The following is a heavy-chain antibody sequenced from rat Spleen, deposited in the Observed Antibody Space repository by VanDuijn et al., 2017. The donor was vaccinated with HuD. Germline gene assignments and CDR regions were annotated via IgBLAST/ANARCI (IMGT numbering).Heavy chain of an antibody. CDR3: SPMPGHNLDY. V-gene: IGHV5-31*01. D-gene: IGHD1-4*01. J-gene: IGHJ2*01. Sequence: EVQLVESGGGLVQPGRSLKLSCVASGFTFNNYWMTWIRQAPGKGLEWVASITNTGGSTYYPNSVKGRFTISRDNATSTLYLQMNSLRSEDTATYYCSPMPGHNLDYWGQGVMVTASS. CDR2: ITNTGGST. CDR1: GFTFNNYW.